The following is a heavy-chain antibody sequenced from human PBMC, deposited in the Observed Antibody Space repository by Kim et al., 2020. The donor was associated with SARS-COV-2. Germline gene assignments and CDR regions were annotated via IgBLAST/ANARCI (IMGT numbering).Heavy chain of an antibody. CDR3: ARGSVDFRFDP. V-gene: IGHV4-59*12. D-gene: IGHD3-10*01. CDR2: IYYTGIA. CDR1: GGSITSDY. Sequence: SETLSLTCTVSGGSITSDYWSWIRQPPGKGLEWIGYIYYTGIANYHPSLKSRVTMSVDTSKNQFTLKVTSVTAADTAVYYFARGSVDFRFDPWGQGTLVT. J-gene: IGHJ5*02.